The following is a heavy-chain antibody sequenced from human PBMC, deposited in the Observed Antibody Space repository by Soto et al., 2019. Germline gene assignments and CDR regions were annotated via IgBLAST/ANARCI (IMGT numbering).Heavy chain of an antibody. D-gene: IGHD6-19*01. CDR2: IYSGGST. CDR1: GFTVSSNY. V-gene: IGHV3-66*01. Sequence: EVQLVESGGGLVQPGGSLRLSCAASGFTVSSNYMSWVRQAPGKGLEWVSVIYSGGSTYYADSVKGRFTISRDNSKSTLYLQMNSLRAEDTAVYYCARDRSSGWYYFDYWGQGTLVTVSS. CDR3: ARDRSSGWYYFDY. J-gene: IGHJ4*02.